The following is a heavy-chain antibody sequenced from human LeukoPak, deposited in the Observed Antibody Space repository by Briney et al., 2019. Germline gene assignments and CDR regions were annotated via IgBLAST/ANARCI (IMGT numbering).Heavy chain of an antibody. D-gene: IGHD4-23*01. Sequence: GGSLSLSCAASGFTFSSYWMHWVRQAPGKGLVWVSRINSDGSSTSYADSVKGRFTISRDNAKNTLYLQMNSLRAEDTAVYYCARARGNPPRNFDYWGQGTLVTVSS. V-gene: IGHV3-74*01. J-gene: IGHJ4*02. CDR2: INSDGSST. CDR1: GFTFSSYW. CDR3: ARARGNPPRNFDY.